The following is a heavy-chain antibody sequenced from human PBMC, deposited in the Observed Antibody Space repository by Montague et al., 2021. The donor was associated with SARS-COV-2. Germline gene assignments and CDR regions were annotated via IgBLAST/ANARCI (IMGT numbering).Heavy chain of an antibody. Sequence: QSGAEVKKPGESLKISCKGSGYSFSTFWIGWVRQMPGKGLEWMGMIYPGDSKTRYTASFRGQVTISADRSTSTAYLQWDSLEASDTAIYYCAKYGPSGDYFKCGMDVWGPGTTVTVSS. CDR2: IYPGDSKT. V-gene: IGHV5-51*01. CDR1: GYSFSTFW. CDR3: AKYGPSGDYFKCGMDV. J-gene: IGHJ6*02. D-gene: IGHD1-26*01.